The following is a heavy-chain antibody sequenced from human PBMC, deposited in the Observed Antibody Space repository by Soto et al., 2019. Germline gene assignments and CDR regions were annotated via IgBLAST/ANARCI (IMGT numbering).Heavy chain of an antibody. CDR2: IKQDGSEE. J-gene: IGHJ4*02. D-gene: IGHD3-10*01. CDR3: ARDSGLRTVDY. V-gene: IGHV3-7*01. Sequence: GGSLRLSCAASGFTFSNFWMSWVRQAPGKGLEWVANIKQDGSEEYYVDSVGGRFTIFRDNAKSSLYLQMSSLRADDTALYYCARDSGLRTVDYWGQGTLVTVSS. CDR1: GFTFSNFW.